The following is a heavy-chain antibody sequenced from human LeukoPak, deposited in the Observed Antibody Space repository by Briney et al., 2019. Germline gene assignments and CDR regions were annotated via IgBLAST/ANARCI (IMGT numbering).Heavy chain of an antibody. D-gene: IGHD3-10*01. V-gene: IGHV3-23*01. CDR1: GFTFSTYA. Sequence: GGSLRLSCIASGFTFSTYAMTWVRQAPGKGPEWASSISGNGKTTYYSDSVGGRFTISRDNSRNTLYLQMNSLRADDTAVYYCVARGGASVFYYFDFWGQGTLVTVSS. CDR2: ISGNGKTT. J-gene: IGHJ4*02. CDR3: VARGGASVFYYFDF.